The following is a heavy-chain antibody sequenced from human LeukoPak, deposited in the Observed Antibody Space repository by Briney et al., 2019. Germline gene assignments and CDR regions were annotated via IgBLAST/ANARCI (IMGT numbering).Heavy chain of an antibody. CDR3: VLGGSPYYCDSSGYQNDY. J-gene: IGHJ4*02. D-gene: IGHD3-22*01. V-gene: IGHV1-2*03. CDR1: GYTFTGYY. Sequence: EASVKVSCKASGYTFTGYYMHWVQQAPGQGLEWMGWINPNSGGTNYAQKSQGRVTMTRDTSISTAYMELSRLRSDDTAVYYCVLGGSPYYCDSSGYQNDYWGQGTLVTVSS. CDR2: INPNSGGT.